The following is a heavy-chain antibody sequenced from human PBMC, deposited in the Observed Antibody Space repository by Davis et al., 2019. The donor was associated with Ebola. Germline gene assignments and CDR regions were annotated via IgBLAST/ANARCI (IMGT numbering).Heavy chain of an antibody. V-gene: IGHV1-69*13. CDR2: IIPIFGTA. CDR1: GGTFSSYA. D-gene: IGHD3-3*01. Sequence: SVKVSCKASGGTFSSYAISWVRQAPGQGLEWMGGIIPIFGTANYAQKFQGRVTITADESTSTAYMELSSLRSEGTAVYYCARVASLRFLEWLPDYWGQGTLVTVSS. J-gene: IGHJ4*02. CDR3: ARVASLRFLEWLPDY.